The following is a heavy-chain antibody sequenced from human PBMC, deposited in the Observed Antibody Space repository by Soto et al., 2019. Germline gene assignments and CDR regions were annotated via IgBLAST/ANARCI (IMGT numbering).Heavy chain of an antibody. V-gene: IGHV1-18*01. Sequence: ASGKFSCKASGYTFTSYGISLVRQAPGQGLEWXGXIXXXNXNXXXAXXXQGRVTMTTDTSTSTAYMELRSLRSDDTAVYYCAREHPWNGVAFDSWGQGTMVTVSS. D-gene: IGHD1-1*01. CDR1: GYTFTSYG. CDR2: IXXXNXNX. CDR3: AREHPWNGVAFDS. J-gene: IGHJ3*02.